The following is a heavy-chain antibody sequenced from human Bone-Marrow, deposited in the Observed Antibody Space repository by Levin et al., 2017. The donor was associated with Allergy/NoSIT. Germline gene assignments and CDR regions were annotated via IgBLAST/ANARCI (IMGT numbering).Heavy chain of an antibody. CDR2: IHPGGSET. D-gene: IGHD3-10*01. Sequence: ETLSLTCAASGFTFSSYWMTWVRQAPGKGLEWVGNIHPGGSETYYGDSVKGRFTVSRDNAQNSLYLEMNSLRSEDTAVYYCARDVAASGSHDYWGQGTLVTVSS. CDR1: GFTFSSYW. CDR3: ARDVAASGSHDY. J-gene: IGHJ4*02. V-gene: IGHV3-7*04.